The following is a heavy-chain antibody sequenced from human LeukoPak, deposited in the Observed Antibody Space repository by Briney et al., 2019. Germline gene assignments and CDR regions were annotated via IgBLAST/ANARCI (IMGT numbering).Heavy chain of an antibody. V-gene: IGHV4-59*12. CDR3: ARDLEGGGAFDI. Sequence: SETLSLTCTVSGGSISSYYWSWIRQPPGKGLEWIGYIYYIGTTYYNPSLKSRLTISVDVSNNQFSLKLSSVTAADTAIYYCARDLEGGGAFDIWGQGTMVTVSS. CDR1: GGSISSYY. D-gene: IGHD1-26*01. CDR2: IYYIGTT. J-gene: IGHJ3*02.